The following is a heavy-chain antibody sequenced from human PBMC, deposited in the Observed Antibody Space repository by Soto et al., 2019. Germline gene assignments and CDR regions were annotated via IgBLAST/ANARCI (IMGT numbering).Heavy chain of an antibody. J-gene: IGHJ4*02. D-gene: IGHD6-13*01. CDR2: INHSGST. CDR1: GGSFSGYY. V-gene: IGHV4-34*01. CDR3: ASYSRSSLDY. Sequence: QVQLQQWGAGLLKPSETLSLTCAVYGGSFSGYYWSWIRQPPGKGLEWIGEINHSGSTNYNPSLKSRVTISVDTSKNQVSLKLSSVTAADTAVYYCASYSRSSLDYWGQGTLVTVSS.